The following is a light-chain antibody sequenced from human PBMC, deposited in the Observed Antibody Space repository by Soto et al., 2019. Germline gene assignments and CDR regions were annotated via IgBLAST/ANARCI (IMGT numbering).Light chain of an antibody. V-gene: IGLV1-40*01. CDR2: GNT. CDR3: QSYDTSLRDV. Sequence: QSVLTQPPSVSGAPGQRVTIACTGSSSNIGAGYDVHWYQQLPGKAPKLLVYGNTDRPSGVPDRFSGSKSGTSASLAITGLQIEDEADYYCQSYDTSLRDVLGTGTKLTVL. CDR1: SSNIGAGYD. J-gene: IGLJ1*01.